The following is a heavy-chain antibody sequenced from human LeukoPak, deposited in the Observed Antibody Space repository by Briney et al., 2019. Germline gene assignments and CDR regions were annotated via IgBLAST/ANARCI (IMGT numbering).Heavy chain of an antibody. CDR1: GFTFSSYW. CDR2: INSDGSRK. D-gene: IGHD3-10*01. V-gene: IGHV3-74*01. CDR3: ARVPYYGSGSYYYGMDV. J-gene: IGHJ6*02. Sequence: GVPLRLSCAASGFTFSSYWMHWVRHAPGKGLVWVSRINSDGSRKIYADSVKGRLTISRDNAKNTLYLQMNSLRAEDTAVYYCARVPYYGSGSYYYGMDVWGQGTPVTVSS.